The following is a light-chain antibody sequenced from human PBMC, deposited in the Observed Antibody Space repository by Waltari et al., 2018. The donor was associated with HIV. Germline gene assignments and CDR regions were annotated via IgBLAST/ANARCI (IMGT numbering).Light chain of an antibody. CDR3: ASWDDSLTGCV. V-gene: IGLV1-44*01. J-gene: IGLJ3*02. CDR1: RSNIGSHS. CDR2: GSN. Sequence: QSVLTQQPSASGTPGQRVTISCSGRRSNIGSHSVNWYQQLPGTAPKVLIFGSNRRPSWVPDRFCGSNPDTSASLAISGLQSEDEADYYCASWDDSLTGCVFGGGTKLTVL.